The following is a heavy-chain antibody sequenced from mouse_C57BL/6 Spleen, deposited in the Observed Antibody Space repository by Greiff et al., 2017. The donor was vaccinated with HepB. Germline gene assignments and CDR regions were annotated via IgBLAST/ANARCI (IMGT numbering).Heavy chain of an antibody. V-gene: IGHV5-4*01. D-gene: IGHD3-2*02. J-gene: IGHJ2*01. CDR1: GFTFSSYA. CDR3: ARDLSGYGFDY. Sequence: EVKLQESGGGLVKPGGSLKLSCAASGFTFSSYAMSWVRQTPEKRLEWVATISDGGSYTYYPDNVKGRFTISRDNAKNNLYLQMSHLKSEDTAMYYCARDLSGYGFDYWGQGTTLTVSS. CDR2: ISDGGSYT.